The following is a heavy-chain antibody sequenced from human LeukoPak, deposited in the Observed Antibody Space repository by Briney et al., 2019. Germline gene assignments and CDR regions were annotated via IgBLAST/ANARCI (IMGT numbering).Heavy chain of an antibody. D-gene: IGHD3-3*01. CDR3: AREGNYDFWSGSKLGTFDY. CDR2: ISSSSSYI. J-gene: IGHJ4*02. CDR1: GFTFSSYS. Sequence: GGSLRLSCAASGFTFSSYSMNWVRQAPGKGLEWVSSISSSSSYIYYADSVKGRFTISRDNAKNSLYLQMNSLRAEDTAVYYCAREGNYDFWSGSKLGTFDYWGQGTLVTVSS. V-gene: IGHV3-21*01.